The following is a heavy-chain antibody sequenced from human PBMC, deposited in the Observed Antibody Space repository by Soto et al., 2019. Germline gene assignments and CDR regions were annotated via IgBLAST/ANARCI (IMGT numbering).Heavy chain of an antibody. CDR3: SRLSRGAPGGSC. CDR2: INQDGSEK. V-gene: IGHV3-7*03. J-gene: IGHJ4*02. D-gene: IGHD2-15*01. Sequence: GGSLRLSCAASGFSFSSYWMIWARQVPGKGLGWLAKINQDGSEKNYVDSVRGRFTISRDNAKSSVYLQLGSLRAEDTAVYFCSRLSRGAPGGSCWGQGTMVTVSS. CDR1: GFSFSSYW.